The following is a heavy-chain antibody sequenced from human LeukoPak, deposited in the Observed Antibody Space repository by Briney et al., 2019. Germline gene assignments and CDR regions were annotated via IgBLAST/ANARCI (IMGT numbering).Heavy chain of an antibody. Sequence: GGSLRLSCAASGFTFNSYSMNSVRQAPGKGLEWVSSISSSSSYIYYADSVRGRFTISRDNDKNSLYLQMNSLGAEDTAVYYCARDLLDTAMVYEPLWVYGMDVWGQGTTVTVSS. V-gene: IGHV3-21*01. J-gene: IGHJ6*02. CDR1: GFTFNSYS. D-gene: IGHD5-18*01. CDR2: ISSSSSYI. CDR3: ARDLLDTAMVYEPLWVYGMDV.